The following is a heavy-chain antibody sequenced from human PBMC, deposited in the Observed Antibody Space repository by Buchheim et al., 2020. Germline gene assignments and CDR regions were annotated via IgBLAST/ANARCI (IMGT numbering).Heavy chain of an antibody. CDR2: IYYSGST. Sequence: QVQLQESGPGLVKPSETLSLTCTVSGGSVSSGSYYWSWIRQPPGKGLEWIGYIYYSGSTNYNPSLKSRVTISVDKSKNQFSLKLSSVTAADTAVYYCARDTLGTLGYFDYWGQGTL. CDR1: GGSVSSGSYY. J-gene: IGHJ4*02. D-gene: IGHD7-27*01. V-gene: IGHV4-61*01. CDR3: ARDTLGTLGYFDY.